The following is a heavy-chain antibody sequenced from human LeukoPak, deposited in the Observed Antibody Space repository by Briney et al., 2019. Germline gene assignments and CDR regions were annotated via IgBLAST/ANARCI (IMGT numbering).Heavy chain of an antibody. D-gene: IGHD3-10*01. Sequence: ASVKVSCKASGYTFTSYGIGWVRQAPGQGLEWMGWISAYNGNTNYAQKLQGRVTMTTDTSTGTAYMELRSLRSDDTAVYYCARDLTGGMIYGSGSYREAGNWFDPWGQGTLVTVSS. CDR3: ARDLTGGMIYGSGSYREAGNWFDP. V-gene: IGHV1-18*01. J-gene: IGHJ5*02. CDR1: GYTFTSYG. CDR2: ISAYNGNT.